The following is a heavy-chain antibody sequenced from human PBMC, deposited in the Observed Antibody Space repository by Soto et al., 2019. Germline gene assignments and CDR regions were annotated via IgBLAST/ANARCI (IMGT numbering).Heavy chain of an antibody. D-gene: IGHD6-13*01. CDR2: SSGNSGSI. CDR1: GFTFDDYA. Sequence: EVQLVEPGGGLVQPGRSLRLSCAASGFTFDDYAMHCFRQAPGKRLEWVSGSSGNSGSIVYADSVKGRFTISRDNAKNALYLQMNSLRAEDTALYYCAKTAADGTYWLDPWVHGALVPVS. CDR3: AKTAADGTYWLDP. V-gene: IGHV3-9*01. J-gene: IGHJ5*02.